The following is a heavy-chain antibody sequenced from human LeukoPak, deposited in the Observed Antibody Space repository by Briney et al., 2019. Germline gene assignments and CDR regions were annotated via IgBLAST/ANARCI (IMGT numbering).Heavy chain of an antibody. CDR2: IYYSGST. CDR3: ARRYSGSSGEVSH. J-gene: IGHJ4*02. CDR1: GGSISTYY. V-gene: IGHV4-59*08. D-gene: IGHD6-6*01. Sequence: PSETLSLTCTVSGGSISTYYWSWIRQPPGKGLEWIGYIYYSGSTNYNPSLKSRVTISVDASKNQFSLKLSSVTAADTAVYYCARRYSGSSGEVSHWGQGTLVTVSS.